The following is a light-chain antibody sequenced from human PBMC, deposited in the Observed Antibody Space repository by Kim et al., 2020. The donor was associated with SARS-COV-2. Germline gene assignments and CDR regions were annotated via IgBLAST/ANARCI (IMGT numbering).Light chain of an antibody. V-gene: IGKV1-39*01. CDR2: AAS. Sequence: ASVGDRVTITCRASQSISSYLNWYQQKPGKAPKLLIYAASSLQSGVPSRFSGSGSGTDFTLTISSLQPEDFATYYCQQSYSTPRTFGQGTKVEI. J-gene: IGKJ1*01. CDR3: QQSYSTPRT. CDR1: QSISSY.